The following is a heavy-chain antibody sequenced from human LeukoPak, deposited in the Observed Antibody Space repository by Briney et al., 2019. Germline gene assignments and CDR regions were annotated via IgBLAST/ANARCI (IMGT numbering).Heavy chain of an antibody. CDR3: TRDSGIVVPAAIRY. CDR1: GFTFGDYA. V-gene: IGHV3-49*03. J-gene: IGHJ4*02. Sequence: GGSLRLSCTASGFTFGDYAMSWFRQAPGKGLEWVGFIRSKAYGGTTEYAASVKGRFTISRDDSKSIAYLQMNSLKTEDTAVYYCTRDSGIVVPAAIRYWGQGTLVTVSS. D-gene: IGHD2-2*01. CDR2: IRSKAYGGTT.